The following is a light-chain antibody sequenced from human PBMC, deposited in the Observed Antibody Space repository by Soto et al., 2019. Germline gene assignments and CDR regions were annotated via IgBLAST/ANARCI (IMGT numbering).Light chain of an antibody. CDR1: SSDVGGYNL. CDR2: EGS. CDR3: CSYAGSSTLV. J-gene: IGLJ2*01. V-gene: IGLV2-23*01. Sequence: QSALTQPASMSGSPGQSITISCTGTSSDVGGYNLVSWYQQHPGKAPKLMICEGSKRPSGVSNRFSGSKSGNTASLTISGRQAEDEADYYCCSYAGSSTLVFGGGTKLTVL.